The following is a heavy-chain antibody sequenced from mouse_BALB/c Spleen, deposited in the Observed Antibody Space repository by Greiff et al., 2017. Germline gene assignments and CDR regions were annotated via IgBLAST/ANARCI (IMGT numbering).Heavy chain of an antibody. J-gene: IGHJ2*01. CDR3: ARWDTSYYFDY. CDR2: INPGSGGT. D-gene: IGHD5-1-1*01. Sequence: VQLQQSGAELVRPGTSVKVSCKASGYAFTNYLIEWVKQRPGQGLEWIGVINPGSGGTNYNEKFKGKATLTADKSSSTAYMQLSSLTSEDSAVYFCARWDTSYYFDYWGQGTTLTVSS. CDR1: GYAFTNYL. V-gene: IGHV1-54*01.